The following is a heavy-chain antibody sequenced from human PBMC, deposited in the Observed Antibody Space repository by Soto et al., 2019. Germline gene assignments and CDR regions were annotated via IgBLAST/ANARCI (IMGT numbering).Heavy chain of an antibody. CDR1: GFTFSSYA. Sequence: LRLSCAASGFTFSSYAMSWVRQAPGKGLEWVSAISGSGGSTYYADSVKGRFTISRDNSKNTLYLQMNSLRAEDTAVYYCAKVGSSHYYYYGMDVWGQGTTVTVSS. CDR3: AKVGSSHYYYYGMDV. J-gene: IGHJ6*02. D-gene: IGHD6-6*01. V-gene: IGHV3-23*01. CDR2: ISGSGGST.